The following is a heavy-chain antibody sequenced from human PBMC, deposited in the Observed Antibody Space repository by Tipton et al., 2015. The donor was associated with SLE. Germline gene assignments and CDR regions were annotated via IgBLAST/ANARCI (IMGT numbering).Heavy chain of an antibody. Sequence: GLVKPSETLSLTCTVSGGPISSYYWTWIRQPPGKGLEWIGYSYYSGSTIYNPSLKSRVTMSIDTSKNLFSLKLDSVTAADTAVYYCATGYSASQDYFDYWGQGTLVTVSS. D-gene: IGHD5-12*01. J-gene: IGHJ4*02. CDR3: ATGYSASQDYFDY. V-gene: IGHV4-59*01. CDR1: GGPISSYY. CDR2: SYYSGST.